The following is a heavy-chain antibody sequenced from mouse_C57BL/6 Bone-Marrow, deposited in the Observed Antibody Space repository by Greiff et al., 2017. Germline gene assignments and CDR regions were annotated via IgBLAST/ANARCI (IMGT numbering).Heavy chain of an antibody. D-gene: IGHD2-4*01. CDR2: IYPGSGST. J-gene: IGHJ1*03. CDR3: AGEDYVDWYFDV. V-gene: IGHV1-55*01. Sequence: QVQLQQPGAELVKPGASVKMSCKASGYTFTSYWITWVKQRPGQGLEWIGDIYPGSGSTNYNEKFKSKATLTVDTSSSTAYMQLSSLTSEDSAVYYCAGEDYVDWYFDVWGTGTTVTVSA. CDR1: GYTFTSYW.